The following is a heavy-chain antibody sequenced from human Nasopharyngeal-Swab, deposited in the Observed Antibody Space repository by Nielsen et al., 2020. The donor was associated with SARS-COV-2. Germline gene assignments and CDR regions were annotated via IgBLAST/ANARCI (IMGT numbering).Heavy chain of an antibody. D-gene: IGHD3-3*01. CDR1: GGSFSGYY. V-gene: IGHV4-34*01. Sequence: SETLSLTCAVYGGSFSGYYWSWIRQPPGKGLEWIGEINHSGSTNYNPSLKSRVTISVDTSKNQFSLKLSSVTAADTAVYYCATPRNDFWSGFDYWGQGTLVTVPS. CDR2: INHSGST. CDR3: ATPRNDFWSGFDY. J-gene: IGHJ4*02.